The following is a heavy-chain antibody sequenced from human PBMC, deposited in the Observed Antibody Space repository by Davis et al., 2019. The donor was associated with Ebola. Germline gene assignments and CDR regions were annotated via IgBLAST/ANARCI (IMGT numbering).Heavy chain of an antibody. CDR2: INAGNGNT. CDR1: GYTFTSYA. J-gene: IGHJ6*02. D-gene: IGHD1-1*01. V-gene: IGHV1-3*01. CDR3: ARRVELYYYGMDV. Sequence: ASVKVSCKASGYTFTSYAMHWVRQAPGQRLEWMGWINAGNGNTKYSQKFQGRVTITADKSTSTAYMELSSLRSEDTAVYYCARRVELYYYGMDVWGQGTTVTVSS.